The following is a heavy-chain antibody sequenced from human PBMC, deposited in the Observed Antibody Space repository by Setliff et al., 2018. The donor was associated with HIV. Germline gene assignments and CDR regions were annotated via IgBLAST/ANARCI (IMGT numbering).Heavy chain of an antibody. Sequence: SVKVSCKASGGTFINSAFNWVRQAPGQGLEWMGSIIPIFGTGNYAQNFQGRVTITADGSTSTAYMELTSLRSEDTAVYYCATGRHYYDSSDYPANPLDVWGQGTLVTVS. CDR3: ATGRHYYDSSDYPANPLDV. CDR1: GGTFINSA. D-gene: IGHD3-22*01. CDR2: IIPIFGTG. J-gene: IGHJ3*01. V-gene: IGHV1-69*13.